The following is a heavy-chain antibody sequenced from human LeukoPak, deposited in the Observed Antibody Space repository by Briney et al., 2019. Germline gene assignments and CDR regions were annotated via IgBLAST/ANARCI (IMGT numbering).Heavy chain of an antibody. J-gene: IGHJ4*02. CDR3: AQGFSSGWYPY. CDR1: GFSVSSFG. Sequence: GGSLRLSCAVTGFSVSSFGMSWVRQAPGKGLEWISAISLNGETTWYADSVKGRFTISRDNSKNTLYLQLTSLRAEDTAVYYCAQGFSSGWYPYWGQGSLVSVSS. V-gene: IGHV3-23*01. CDR2: ISLNGETT. D-gene: IGHD6-19*01.